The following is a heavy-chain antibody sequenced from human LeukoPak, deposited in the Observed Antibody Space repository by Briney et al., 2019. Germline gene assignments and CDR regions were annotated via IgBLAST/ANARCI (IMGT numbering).Heavy chain of an antibody. CDR2: IIPILGIA. CDR1: GGTFSSYA. Sequence: EASVKVSCKASGGTFSSYAISWVRQAPGQGLEWMGRIIPILGIANYAQKFQGRVAITADKSTSTAYMELSSLRSEDTAVYYCAEGKTYYYGSGAPLYGMDVWGKGTTVTVS. V-gene: IGHV1-69*04. CDR3: AEGKTYYYGSGAPLYGMDV. J-gene: IGHJ6*04. D-gene: IGHD3-10*01.